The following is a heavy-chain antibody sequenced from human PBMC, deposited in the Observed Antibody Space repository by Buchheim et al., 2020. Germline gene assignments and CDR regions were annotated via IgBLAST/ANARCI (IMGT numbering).Heavy chain of an antibody. Sequence: QVQLVEWGGGVVQPGRSLRLSCAASEFNFSAHSMHWVRQAPGKCLEWVAVVSQSGSQKLYAYSVKGRLTTFRDNSKNNLYLQIFSLRPEDTAVYYCARESAPSGDLDYWGQGTL. CDR3: ARESAPSGDLDY. CDR2: VSQSGSQK. CDR1: EFNFSAHS. D-gene: IGHD5-12*01. V-gene: IGHV3-30*04. J-gene: IGHJ4*02.